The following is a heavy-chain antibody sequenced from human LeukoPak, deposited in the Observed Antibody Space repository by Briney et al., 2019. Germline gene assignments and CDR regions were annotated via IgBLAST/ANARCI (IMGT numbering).Heavy chain of an antibody. CDR1: GGSISSYY. D-gene: IGHD2-2*01. V-gene: IGHV4-59*01. J-gene: IGHJ6*02. Sequence: SETLSLTCTVSGGSISSYYWSWIRQPPGKGLEWIGYIYYSGSTNYNPSLKSRVTISVDTSKNQFSLKLSSVTAADTAVYYCARCVPPNDYGMDVWGQGTTVTVSS. CDR3: ARCVPPNDYGMDV. CDR2: IYYSGST.